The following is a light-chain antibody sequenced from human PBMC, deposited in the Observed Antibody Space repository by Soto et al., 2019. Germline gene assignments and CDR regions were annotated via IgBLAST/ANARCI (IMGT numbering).Light chain of an antibody. CDR3: QQYQGT. CDR1: QSVSSN. Sequence: EIVMTQSPATLSVSPGERATLSCRASQSVSSNLAWYQQKPGQAPRLLIYGASTRATGIPARFSGSGSGTEFTLTISSLQPEDFAVYYCQQYQGTFGQGTKVDIK. J-gene: IGKJ1*01. V-gene: IGKV3-15*01. CDR2: GAS.